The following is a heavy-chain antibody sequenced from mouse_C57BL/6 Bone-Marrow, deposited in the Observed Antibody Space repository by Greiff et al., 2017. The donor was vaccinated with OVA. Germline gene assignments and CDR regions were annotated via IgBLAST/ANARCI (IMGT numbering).Heavy chain of an antibody. J-gene: IGHJ3*01. CDR3: ARNGYYGSSRFAY. D-gene: IGHD1-1*01. Sequence: VQLQQSGPVLVKPGASVKMSCKASGYTFTDYYMNWVKQSHGKSLEWIGVINPYNGGTSYNQKFKGKATLTVDKSSSTAYMELNSLTSEDSAVYYCARNGYYGSSRFAYWGQGTLVTVSA. CDR1: GYTFTDYY. V-gene: IGHV1-19*01. CDR2: INPYNGGT.